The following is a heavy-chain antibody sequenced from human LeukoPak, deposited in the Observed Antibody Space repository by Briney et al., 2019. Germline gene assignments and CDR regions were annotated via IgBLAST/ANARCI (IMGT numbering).Heavy chain of an antibody. J-gene: IGHJ3*02. D-gene: IGHD3/OR15-3a*01. V-gene: IGHV3-7*01. CDR1: GYRIIAYW. Sequence: PGGSLRLSCSASGYRIIAYWMSWVRQAPGEGLEWMGNINRDGGVQNYVDSVKGRITISRDNANNSVFLQMNSLRADDTAVYYCARDGLPTYAFDIWGLGTMVTVSS. CDR2: INRDGGVQ. CDR3: ARDGLPTYAFDI.